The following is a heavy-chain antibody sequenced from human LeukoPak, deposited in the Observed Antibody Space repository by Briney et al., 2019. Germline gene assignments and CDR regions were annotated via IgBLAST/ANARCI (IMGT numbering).Heavy chain of an antibody. CDR3: ARDLLHGILPGIAAAGPDY. V-gene: IGHV3-30*02. D-gene: IGHD6-13*01. CDR1: GFTFSTYA. J-gene: IGHJ4*02. Sequence: GGSLRLSCVASGFTFSTYAMHWVRQAPGKGLEWVAFIRYDGTNKYYADSVKGRFTISRDNSKNTLYLQMNSLRAEDTAVYYCARDLLHGILPGIAAAGPDYWGQGTLVTVSS. CDR2: IRYDGTNK.